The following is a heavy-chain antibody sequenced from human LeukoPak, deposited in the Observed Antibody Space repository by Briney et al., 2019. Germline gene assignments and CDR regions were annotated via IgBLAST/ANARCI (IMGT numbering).Heavy chain of an antibody. CDR3: ARGWAATYYYYGMDV. D-gene: IGHD2-15*01. V-gene: IGHV3-7*01. CDR1: GSTFSSYA. CDR2: IKQDGSEK. J-gene: IGHJ6*02. Sequence: PGGSLRLSCAASGSTFSSYAMSWVRQAPGKGLEWVANIKQDGSEKYYVDSVKGRFTISRDNAKNSLYLQMNSLRAEDTAVYYCARGWAATYYYYGMDVWGQGTTVTVSS.